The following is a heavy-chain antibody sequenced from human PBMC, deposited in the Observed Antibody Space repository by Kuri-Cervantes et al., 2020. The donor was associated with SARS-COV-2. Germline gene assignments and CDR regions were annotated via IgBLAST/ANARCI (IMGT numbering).Heavy chain of an antibody. CDR1: GGSISSHY. J-gene: IGHJ6*03. CDR2: IYYSGST. V-gene: IGHV4-59*11. D-gene: IGHD4-23*01. Sequence: GSLRLSCTVSGGSISSHYWSWIRQPPGKGLEWIGYIYYSGSTIYNPSLKSRVTISVDTSKNQFSLKLSSVTAADTAVYYCARDLRNTVVTPNYYYYYYMDVWGKGTTVTVSS. CDR3: ARDLRNTVVTPNYYYYYYMDV.